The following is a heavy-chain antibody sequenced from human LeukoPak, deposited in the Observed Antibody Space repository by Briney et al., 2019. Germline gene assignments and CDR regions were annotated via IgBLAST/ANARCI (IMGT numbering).Heavy chain of an antibody. CDR1: GFIFNNYA. CDR2: ISWNSGTI. J-gene: IGHJ4*02. CDR3: AKDNRRHYTSGPNPDSLH. V-gene: IGHV3-9*01. D-gene: IGHD6-19*01. Sequence: RSLRLSCAGSGFIFNNYAMHWVRQPPGKGLEWVSGISWNSGTIDYADSVRGRFTISRDNAKNSLYLQMDSLRVEDTAFYYCAKDNRRHYTSGPNPDSLHWGQGALVTVSS.